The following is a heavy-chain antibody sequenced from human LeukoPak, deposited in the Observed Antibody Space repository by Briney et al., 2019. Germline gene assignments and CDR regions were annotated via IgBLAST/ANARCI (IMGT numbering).Heavy chain of an antibody. CDR3: ARDREDYSNGYYYYYMDV. D-gene: IGHD4-11*01. CDR2: IKQDGNEK. Sequence: GGSLRLSCAASGFTFSSYAMSWVRQAPGKGLEWVANIKQDGNEKYYADSVKGRFTISRDNGKNSLDLQMNSLRADDTAVYYCARDREDYSNGYYYYYMDVWGKGTTVTVSS. J-gene: IGHJ6*03. CDR1: GFTFSSYA. V-gene: IGHV3-7*01.